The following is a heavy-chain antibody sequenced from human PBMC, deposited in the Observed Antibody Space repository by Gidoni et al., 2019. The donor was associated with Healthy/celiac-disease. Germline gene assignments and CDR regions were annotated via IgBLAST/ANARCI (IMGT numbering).Heavy chain of an antibody. CDR1: GFTFSSYG. J-gene: IGHJ6*02. Sequence: QVQLVASGGGVVQPGRSLRLSCAASGFTFSSYGMHWVRQAPGKGLEWVAVISYDGSNKYYADSVKGRFTISRDNSKNTLYLQMNSLRAEDTAVYYCAKDRITIFGVPSGGMDVWGQGTTVTVSS. V-gene: IGHV3-30*18. D-gene: IGHD3-3*01. CDR3: AKDRITIFGVPSGGMDV. CDR2: ISYDGSNK.